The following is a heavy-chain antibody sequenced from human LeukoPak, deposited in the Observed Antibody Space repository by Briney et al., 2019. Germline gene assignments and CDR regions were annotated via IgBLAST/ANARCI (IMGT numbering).Heavy chain of an antibody. CDR2: IYYTGST. CDR1: GGSIISSSYY. CDR3: AREGYYDSSGYPYFDY. Sequence: SETLSLTCTVSGGSIISSSYYWGWIRQPPGKGLEWIGSIYYTGSTYYNPSLRSRVTMSVDTSRNQFSLKLSSVTAADTAVYYCAREGYYDSSGYPYFDYWGQGTLVTVSS. D-gene: IGHD3-22*01. V-gene: IGHV4-39*07. J-gene: IGHJ4*02.